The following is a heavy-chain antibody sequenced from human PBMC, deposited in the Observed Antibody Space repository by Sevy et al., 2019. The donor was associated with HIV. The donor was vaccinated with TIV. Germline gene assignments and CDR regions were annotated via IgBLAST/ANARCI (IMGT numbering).Heavy chain of an antibody. CDR3: ASGREYYYGNSGYFDY. CDR1: GYTLTKLS. Sequence: ASVKVSCKVSGYTLTKLSMHWVRQAPGKGLEWMGGFDPEDGETIYAQKFQDRNTMTEDTSTDTAYMELNSLRSEDTAVYYCASGREYYYGNSGYFDYWGQGTLVTVSS. D-gene: IGHD3-22*01. CDR2: FDPEDGET. V-gene: IGHV1-24*01. J-gene: IGHJ4*02.